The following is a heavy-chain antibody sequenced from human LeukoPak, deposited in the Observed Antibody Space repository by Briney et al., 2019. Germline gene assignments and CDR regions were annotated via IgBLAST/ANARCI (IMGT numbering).Heavy chain of an antibody. CDR3: ARGLLWFGEGVANMDV. Sequence: EASVKVSCKASGGTFSSYAISWVRQAPGQGLEWMGGIIPIFGTANYAQKFQGRVTITADESTSTAYMELSSLRSEDTAVYYCARGLLWFGEGVANMDVWGKGTTVTISS. CDR1: GGTFSSYA. V-gene: IGHV1-69*13. CDR2: IIPIFGTA. D-gene: IGHD3-10*01. J-gene: IGHJ6*03.